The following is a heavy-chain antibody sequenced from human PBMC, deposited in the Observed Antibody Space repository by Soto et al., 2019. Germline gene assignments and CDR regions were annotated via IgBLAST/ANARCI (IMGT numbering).Heavy chain of an antibody. CDR3: ARAQELRSFDWSWGGGAFDF. Sequence: VQLVQSGAEVKKPGASVKVSCKASGYTFTDYYIHWVRQAPGQGLEWMGWINPYSGATSYAQKFQDCVTMTRDTSISTAYMELRRLRSDDTAVYYCARAQELRSFDWSWGGGAFDFWGQGTMVTASS. V-gene: IGHV1-2*04. D-gene: IGHD3-9*01. CDR2: INPYSGAT. CDR1: GYTFTDYY. J-gene: IGHJ3*01.